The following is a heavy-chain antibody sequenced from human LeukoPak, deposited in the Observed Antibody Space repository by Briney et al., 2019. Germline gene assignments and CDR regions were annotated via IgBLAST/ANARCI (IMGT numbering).Heavy chain of an antibody. CDR1: GFTISSYW. D-gene: IGHD1-26*01. CDR2: IKGDGSQI. Sequence: GGPLRLSCAASGFTISSYWMRWVRQTPAKGLEWVANIKGDGSQINYLDSVKGRFTISRDNARNSLSLQMNSLTADDTGVYYCAREGLPYSADYWGQGTLVTVSS. J-gene: IGHJ4*02. V-gene: IGHV3-7*01. CDR3: AREGLPYSADY.